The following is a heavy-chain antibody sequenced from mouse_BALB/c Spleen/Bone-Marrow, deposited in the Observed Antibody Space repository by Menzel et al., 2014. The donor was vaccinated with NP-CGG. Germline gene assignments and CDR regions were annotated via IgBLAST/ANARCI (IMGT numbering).Heavy chain of an antibody. CDR2: IDPSDSYT. V-gene: IGHV1-69*02. Sequence: VQLQQSGAELVKPGASVKLSCKASGYTFTSYWMHWVKQRPGQGLEWIGEIDPSDSYTNYNQKFKGKATLTVDKSSSTAYMQLSSLTSEDYAVYYCARDSITTIVATDYWGQGTTLTVSS. CDR3: ARDSITTIVATDY. D-gene: IGHD1-1*01. J-gene: IGHJ2*01. CDR1: GYTFTSYW.